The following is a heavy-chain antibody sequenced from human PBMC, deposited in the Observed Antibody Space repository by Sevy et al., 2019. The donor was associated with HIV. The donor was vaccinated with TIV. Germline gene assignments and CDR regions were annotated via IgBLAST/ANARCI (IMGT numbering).Heavy chain of an antibody. CDR1: GFTFSNYA. V-gene: IGHV3-23*01. CDR3: AKGGYDYIWGSHRYIVY. Sequence: GGSLRLSCAASGFTFSNYAMSWVRQAPGKGLEWVSAISGSGGSTYYADSVKGRFTISRDNSKNTLYLQMNSLRAEDTAVYYCAKGGYDYIWGSHRYIVYWGQGTLVTVSS. CDR2: ISGSGGST. D-gene: IGHD3-16*02. J-gene: IGHJ4*02.